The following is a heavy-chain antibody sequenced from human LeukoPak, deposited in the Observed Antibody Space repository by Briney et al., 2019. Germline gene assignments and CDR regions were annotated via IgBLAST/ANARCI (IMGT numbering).Heavy chain of an antibody. D-gene: IGHD1-1*01. CDR2: IYHSGGS. V-gene: IGHV4-38-2*01. CDR3: AKAGTPGIQHWFDP. J-gene: IGHJ5*02. CDR1: GYSITNDYY. Sequence: SETLSLTCVVSGYSITNDYYWGWIRQPPGKGLEWIGNIYHSGGSYYNPSLKSRVTILVDTSKNQFSLKLSSVIAADTAVYYSAKAGTPGIQHWFDPWGQGNLVTVSS.